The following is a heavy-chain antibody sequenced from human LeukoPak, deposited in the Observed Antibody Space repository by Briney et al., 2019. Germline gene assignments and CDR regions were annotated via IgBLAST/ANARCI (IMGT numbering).Heavy chain of an antibody. CDR2: IYYSGST. CDR3: ARRRRSMVRGVTAWFDP. V-gene: IGHV4-39*07. J-gene: IGHJ5*02. D-gene: IGHD3-10*01. Sequence: KPSETLSLTCTVSGGSISSSSYYWGWIRQPPGKGLEWIGNIYYSGSTNYNPSLKSRVTISVDTSKNQFSLKLSSVTAADTAVYYCARRRRSMVRGVTAWFDPWGQGTLVTVSS. CDR1: GGSISSSSYY.